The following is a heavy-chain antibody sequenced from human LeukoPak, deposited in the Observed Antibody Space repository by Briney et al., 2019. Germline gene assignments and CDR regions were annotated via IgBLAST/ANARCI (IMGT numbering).Heavy chain of an antibody. D-gene: IGHD6-6*01. J-gene: IGHJ4*02. CDR2: INPNSGGT. CDR3: ARDLMGGIAARSADY. Sequence: ASVKVSCKASGYTFTGYYMHWVRQAPGQGLEWMGWINPNSGGTNYAQKFQGRVTMTRDTSISTAYMELSRLRSGDTAVYYCARDLMGGIAARSADYWGQGTLVTVSS. CDR1: GYTFTGYY. V-gene: IGHV1-2*02.